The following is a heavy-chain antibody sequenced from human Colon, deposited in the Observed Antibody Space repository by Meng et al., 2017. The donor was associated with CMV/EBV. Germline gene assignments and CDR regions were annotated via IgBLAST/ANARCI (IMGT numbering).Heavy chain of an antibody. J-gene: IGHJ4*02. CDR3: ARIVLSGKGSFDN. CDR2: IHYSETT. CDR1: GDFSSSSTYY. D-gene: IGHD2/OR15-2a*01. V-gene: IGHV4-39*07. Sequence: SETLSLTCTVFGDFSSSSTYYWGWIRQSPGKGLEWIGTIHYSETTYYNPSLKSRLTISVDTSKNQFSLKLSSVTAADTAVYYCARIVLSGKGSFDNWGQGTLVTVSS.